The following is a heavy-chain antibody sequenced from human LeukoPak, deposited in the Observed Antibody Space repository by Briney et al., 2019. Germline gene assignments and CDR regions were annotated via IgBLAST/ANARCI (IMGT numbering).Heavy chain of an antibody. V-gene: IGHV3-23*01. CDR2: ISGSGGST. D-gene: IGHD6-6*01. CDR3: AKVPGIAARPDYFDY. J-gene: IGHJ4*02. CDR1: GFTFSSYA. Sequence: GGSLRLSCAASGFTFSSYAMSWVRQAPGKGLEWVSAISGSGGSTYYADPVKGRFTISRDNSKNTLYLQMNSLRAEDTAVYYCAKVPGIAARPDYFDYWGQGTLVTVSS.